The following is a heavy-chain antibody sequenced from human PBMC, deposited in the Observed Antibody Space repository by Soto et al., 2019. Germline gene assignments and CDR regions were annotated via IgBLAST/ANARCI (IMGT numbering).Heavy chain of an antibody. J-gene: IGHJ6*02. CDR3: ARDSSVCRRLRCSGGMDV. CDR1: GYRFSEYA. D-gene: IGHD2-8*01. Sequence: PWGSLILSCVGSGYRFSEYAMAWIRQAPGKGLEWVTGVTSSAIATYYADSVKGRFTISRDNAKNSLYLQMNSLRDEDTAVYYCARDSSVCRRLRCSGGMDVWGQGTTVTVSS. CDR2: VTSSAIAT. V-gene: IGHV3-23*01.